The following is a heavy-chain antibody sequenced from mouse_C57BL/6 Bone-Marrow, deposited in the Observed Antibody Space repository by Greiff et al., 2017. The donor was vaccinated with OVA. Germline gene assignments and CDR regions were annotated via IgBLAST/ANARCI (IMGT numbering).Heavy chain of an antibody. CDR2: INYDGGST. D-gene: IGHD1-1*01. CDR3: SRGGVDGLYAMDY. Sequence: EVKLVESEGGLVQPGSSMKLSCTASGFTFSDYYMAWVRQVPEQGLEWVAHINYDGGSTYYLDSLQSRFIISRENAKNILYMQMSSLKSEDTYTDYCSRGGVDGLYAMDYWGQGTSVTVSS. V-gene: IGHV5-16*01. J-gene: IGHJ4*01. CDR1: GFTFSDYY.